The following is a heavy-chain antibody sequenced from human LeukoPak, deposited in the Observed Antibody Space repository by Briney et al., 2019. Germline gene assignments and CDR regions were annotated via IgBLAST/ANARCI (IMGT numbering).Heavy chain of an antibody. Sequence: PSETLSLTCTVSGDSISRSTYYWAWIRQPPGKGLEWIGSVYYGRSPYFNPSLESRATISVDTSKNHFTLKMSSVTAADTAVYYCARSSGTGTFSYWGQGTLVTVSS. J-gene: IGHJ4*02. V-gene: IGHV4-39*02. CDR1: GDSISRSTYY. CDR3: ARSSGTGTFSY. CDR2: VYYGRSP. D-gene: IGHD6-25*01.